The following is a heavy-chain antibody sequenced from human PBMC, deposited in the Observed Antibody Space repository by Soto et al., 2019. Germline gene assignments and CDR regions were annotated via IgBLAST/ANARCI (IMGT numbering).Heavy chain of an antibody. Sequence: GGSLRLSCAASGFTFSSYAMSWVRQAPGKGLEWVSAISGSGGSTYYADSVKGRFTISRDNSKNTLYLQMNSLRAEDTAVYYCAKDYDVVVVAALPDAFDIWGQGTMVTVSS. CDR3: AKDYDVVVVAALPDAFDI. V-gene: IGHV3-23*01. CDR2: ISGSGGST. CDR1: GFTFSSYA. D-gene: IGHD2-15*01. J-gene: IGHJ3*02.